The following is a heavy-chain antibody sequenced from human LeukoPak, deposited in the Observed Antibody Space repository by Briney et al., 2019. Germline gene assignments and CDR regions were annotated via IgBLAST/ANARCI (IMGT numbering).Heavy chain of an antibody. J-gene: IGHJ4*02. CDR2: ISGSGGST. D-gene: IGHD2-21*02. Sequence: GGSLRLSCAASGFTFSNAWMSWVRQAPGKGLEWVSAISGSGGSTYYADSVKGRFTISRDNSKNTLYLQMNSLRAEDTAVYYCAKDGEAYCGGDCYSVDYWGQGTLVTVSS. V-gene: IGHV3-23*01. CDR1: GFTFSNAW. CDR3: AKDGEAYCGGDCYSVDY.